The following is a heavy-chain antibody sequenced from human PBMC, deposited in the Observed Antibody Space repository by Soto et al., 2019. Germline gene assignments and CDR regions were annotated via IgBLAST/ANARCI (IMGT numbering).Heavy chain of an antibody. CDR2: IKQDGSEK. J-gene: IGHJ6*02. Sequence: GGSLRLSCAASGFTFSSYWMSWVRQAPGKGLEWVANIKQDGSEKYYVDSVKGRFTISRDNAKNSLYLQMNSLRAEDTAVYYCARVTTCSSTSCFGVWGQTGYYYGMDVWGPGTTVTVAS. D-gene: IGHD2-2*01. CDR3: ARVTTCSSTSCFGVWGQTGYYYGMDV. CDR1: GFTFSSYW. V-gene: IGHV3-7*01.